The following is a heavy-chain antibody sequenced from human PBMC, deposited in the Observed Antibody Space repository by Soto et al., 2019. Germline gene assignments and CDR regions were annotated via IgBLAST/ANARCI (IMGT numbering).Heavy chain of an antibody. D-gene: IGHD3-3*01. J-gene: IGHJ5*02. V-gene: IGHV3-74*01. Sequence: EVQLVESGGGLVQPGESLRLSCAASGFSFSSSWMHWVRQAPGKGLVWVSRINNDGSNTRYADSVKGRFTVSRDNAKNTLYLQMNSLRAEDTAVYYCARPYAFWNGYYLPGDSWGQGTLVTVSS. CDR1: GFSFSSSW. CDR3: ARPYAFWNGYYLPGDS. CDR2: INNDGSNT.